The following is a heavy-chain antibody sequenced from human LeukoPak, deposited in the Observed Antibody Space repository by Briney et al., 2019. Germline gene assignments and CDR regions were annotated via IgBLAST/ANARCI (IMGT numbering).Heavy chain of an antibody. CDR2: IYTSEST. D-gene: IGHD6-19*01. CDR1: GASISSSY. Sequence: SEILSLTCTVSGASISSSYWSWIRQPAGKGLEWIGHIYTSESTYYNPSLKSRVTMSVDTSKNQFSLKLTSVTAADTAVYYCARDQGSSGWYGRYFDYWGQGTLVTVSS. V-gene: IGHV4-4*07. CDR3: ARDQGSSGWYGRYFDY. J-gene: IGHJ4*02.